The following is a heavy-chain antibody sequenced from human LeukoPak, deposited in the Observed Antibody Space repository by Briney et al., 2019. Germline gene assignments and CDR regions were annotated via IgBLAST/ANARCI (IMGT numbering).Heavy chain of an antibody. J-gene: IGHJ6*02. CDR2: IYYSGST. CDR3: ARQLERRWDYYYGMDV. D-gene: IGHD1-1*01. Sequence: SETLSLTCTVSGGSISSRIYYWGWIRQPPGKGLEWVGSIYYSGSTYYNPSLKSRVTISVDTSKNQFSLKLSSVTAADTAVYYCARQLERRWDYYYGMDVWGQGTTVTVSS. CDR1: GGSISSRIYY. V-gene: IGHV4-39*01.